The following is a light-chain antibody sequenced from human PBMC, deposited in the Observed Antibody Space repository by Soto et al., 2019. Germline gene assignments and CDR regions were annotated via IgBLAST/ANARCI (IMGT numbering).Light chain of an antibody. J-gene: IGLJ2*01. CDR2: EVS. Sequence: QSALIQPASVSGSPGQSITISCTGTSSDVGGYNYVSWYQQYPGKAPKLMIYEVSNRPSGVSNRFSGSKSGNTASLTISGLQAEDEADYYCSSYTSSTILGVFGGGTKLTVL. V-gene: IGLV2-14*01. CDR3: SSYTSSTILGV. CDR1: SSDVGGYNY.